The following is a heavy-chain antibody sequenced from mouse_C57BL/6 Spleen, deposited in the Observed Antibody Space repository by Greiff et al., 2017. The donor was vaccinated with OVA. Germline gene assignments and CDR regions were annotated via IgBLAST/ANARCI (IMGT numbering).Heavy chain of an antibody. Sequence: QVQLKESGAELVKPGASVKLSCKASGYTFTSYWMQWVKQRPGQGLEWIGEIDPSDSYTNYNQKFKGKATLTVDTSSSTAYMQLSSLTSEDSAVYYCAREEGSSIRRYYFDYWGQGTTLTVSS. CDR3: AREEGSSIRRYYFDY. V-gene: IGHV1-50*01. CDR2: IDPSDSYT. D-gene: IGHD1-1*01. J-gene: IGHJ2*01. CDR1: GYTFTSYW.